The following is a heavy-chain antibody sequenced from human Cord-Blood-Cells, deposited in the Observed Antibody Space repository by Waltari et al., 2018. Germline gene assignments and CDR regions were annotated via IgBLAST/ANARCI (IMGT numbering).Heavy chain of an antibody. V-gene: IGHV4-34*01. CDR3: AREGLVDTAMVTVDY. J-gene: IGHJ4*02. Sequence: QVQLQQWGAGLLKPSETLSLTCAVNGGSFSGHYWSWIRQPPGKGLEWIGEINHSGSTNYNPSLKSRVTISVDTSKNQFSLKLSSVTAADTAVYYCAREGLVDTAMVTVDYWGQGTLVTVSS. D-gene: IGHD5-18*01. CDR2: INHSGST. CDR1: GGSFSGHY.